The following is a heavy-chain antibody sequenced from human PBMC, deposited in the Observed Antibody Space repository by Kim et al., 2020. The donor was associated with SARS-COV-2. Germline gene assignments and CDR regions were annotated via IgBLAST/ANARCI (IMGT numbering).Heavy chain of an antibody. CDR1: GGTFSSYA. D-gene: IGHD1-26*01. V-gene: IGHV1-69*13. CDR3: ARGAGGGYPRGIDWSWIDP. CDR2: IIPIFGTA. Sequence: SVKVSCKASGGTFSSYAISWVRQAPGQGLEWMGGIIPIFGTANYAQKFQGRVTITADESTSTAYMELSSLRSEDTAVYYCARGAGGGYPRGIDWSWIDPWGQGTPVTVSS. J-gene: IGHJ5*02.